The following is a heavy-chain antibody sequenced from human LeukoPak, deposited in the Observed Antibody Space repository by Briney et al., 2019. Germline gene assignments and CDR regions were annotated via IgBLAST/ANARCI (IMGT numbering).Heavy chain of an antibody. CDR2: IYYSGST. J-gene: IGHJ4*02. V-gene: IGHV4-39*07. D-gene: IGHD4-23*01. CDR1: GGSISSSSYY. CDR3: AREWEGTVVTFHTTLGLYFDY. Sequence: SETLSLTCTVSGGSISSSSYYWGWIRQPPGKGLEWIGSIYYSGSTYYNPSLKSRVTISVDTSKNQFSLKLSSVTAADTAVYYCAREWEGTVVTFHTTLGLYFDYWGQGTLVTVSS.